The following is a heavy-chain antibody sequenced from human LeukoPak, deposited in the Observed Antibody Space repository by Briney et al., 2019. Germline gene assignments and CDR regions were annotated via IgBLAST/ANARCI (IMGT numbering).Heavy chain of an antibody. D-gene: IGHD3-22*01. V-gene: IGHV3-73*01. CDR1: GFTFCGSA. J-gene: IGHJ4*02. Sequence: GGSLRLSXAASGFTFCGSAMHWVRQTSGKGLEWVGRIRSKANSYSTAYAASVKGRFTISRDDSKNTAYLQMNSLKTEDTAVYYCTRRQTDDSSGYYGYWGQGTLVTVSS. CDR3: TRRQTDDSSGYYGY. CDR2: IRSKANSYST.